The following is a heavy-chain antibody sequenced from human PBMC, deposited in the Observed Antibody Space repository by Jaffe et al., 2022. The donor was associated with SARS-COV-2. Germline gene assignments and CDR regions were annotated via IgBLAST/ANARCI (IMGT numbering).Heavy chain of an antibody. J-gene: IGHJ4*02. CDR3: ARLGAAVAGQVIDY. CDR1: GGSISSSSYY. Sequence: QLQLQESGPGLVKPSETLSLTCTVSGGSISSSSYYWGWIRQPPGKGLEWIGSIYYSGSTYYNPSLKSRVTISVDTSKNQFSLKLSSVTAADTAVYYCARLGAAVAGQVIDYWGQGTLVTVSS. CDR2: IYYSGST. V-gene: IGHV4-39*01. D-gene: IGHD6-19*01.